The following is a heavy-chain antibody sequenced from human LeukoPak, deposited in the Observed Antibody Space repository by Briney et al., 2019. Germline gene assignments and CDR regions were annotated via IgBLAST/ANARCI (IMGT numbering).Heavy chain of an antibody. J-gene: IGHJ3*02. CDR2: INTNAGNP. CDR1: GYTFTSYA. V-gene: IGHV7-4-1*02. Sequence: ASVKVPCKASGYTFTSYAMNWVRQAPGQGLEWMGWINTNAGNPTYAQGFTGRFVFSLDTSVSTAYLQISSLKAEDTAVYYCAAKLGYDSSGYFDAFDIWGQGTMVTVSS. D-gene: IGHD3-22*01. CDR3: AAKLGYDSSGYFDAFDI.